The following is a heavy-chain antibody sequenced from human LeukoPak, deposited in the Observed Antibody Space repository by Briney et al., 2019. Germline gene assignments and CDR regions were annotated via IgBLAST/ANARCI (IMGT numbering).Heavy chain of an antibody. CDR1: GYTFTSYG. CDR3: ARFRRDKSYYYGMDV. Sequence: ASVKVSCKASGYTFTSYGISWVRQAPGQGLEWMGWISAYNGNTNYAQKLQGRVTMTTDTSTSTAYMELRSLRSDDTAVYYCARFRRDKSYYYGMDVWGQGTTVTVSS. J-gene: IGHJ6*02. D-gene: IGHD5-24*01. V-gene: IGHV1-18*01. CDR2: ISAYNGNT.